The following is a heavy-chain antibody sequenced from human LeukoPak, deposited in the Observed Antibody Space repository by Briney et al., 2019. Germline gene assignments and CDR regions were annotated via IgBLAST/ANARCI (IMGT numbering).Heavy chain of an antibody. CDR2: IYYSGST. CDR1: GGSISSSNYY. D-gene: IGHD6-13*01. Sequence: SETLSLTCTVSGGSISSSNYYWSWIRQPPGKGLEWIGYIYYSGSTYYNPSLKSRVTISVDTSKNQFSLKLSSVTAADTAVYYCARGPGYSSSWYHYWGQGTLVTVSS. CDR3: ARGPGYSSSWYHY. V-gene: IGHV4-30-4*01. J-gene: IGHJ4*02.